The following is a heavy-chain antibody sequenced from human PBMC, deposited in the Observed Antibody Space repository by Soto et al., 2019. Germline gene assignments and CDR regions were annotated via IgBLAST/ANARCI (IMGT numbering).Heavy chain of an antibody. CDR2: IYYSGNT. Sequence: SETLSLTCTVSGGSTSSDNYWSWIRQPPGKGLEWIGHIYYSGNTDYNPSLKSRLAISIDTSKNQFSLKLSSVTAADTAVYFCAREGGQSSDGLYYFDSWGQGSLVTVSS. J-gene: IGHJ4*02. CDR1: GGSTSSDNY. V-gene: IGHV4-30-4*01. CDR3: AREGGQSSDGLYYFDS. D-gene: IGHD3-16*01.